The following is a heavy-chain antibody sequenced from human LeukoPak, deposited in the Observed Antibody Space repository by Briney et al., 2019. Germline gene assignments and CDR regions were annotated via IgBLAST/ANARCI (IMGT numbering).Heavy chain of an antibody. Sequence: PSETLSLTCTVSGASIRSYYWSWVRQPPGKGLEWIGHISQSGDTNYNPTLKSRATISEDTSKNQISLKLSSVTAADTAVYYCARRGLTYWYFDLWGRGTLVTVSS. CDR1: GASIRSYY. V-gene: IGHV4-4*09. CDR3: ARRGLTYWYFDL. J-gene: IGHJ2*01. CDR2: ISQSGDT.